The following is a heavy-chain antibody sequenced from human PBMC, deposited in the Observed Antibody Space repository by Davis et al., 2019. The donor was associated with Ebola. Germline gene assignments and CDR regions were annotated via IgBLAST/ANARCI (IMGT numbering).Heavy chain of an antibody. Sequence: SETLSLTCAVYGGSFKGYYWSWIRQSPGKGLEWIGEINHKGYANYNPSLKSRVTISVDTSKNQFSLKMSSVTAADTGVYYCARGDVVIPDARPDYWGRGTPVTVSA. CDR3: ARGDVVIPDARPDY. D-gene: IGHD2-2*01. J-gene: IGHJ4*02. CDR1: GGSFKGYY. CDR2: INHKGYA. V-gene: IGHV4-34*01.